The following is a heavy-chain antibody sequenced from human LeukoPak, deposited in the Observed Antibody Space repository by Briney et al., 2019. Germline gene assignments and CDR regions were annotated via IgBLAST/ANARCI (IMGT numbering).Heavy chain of an antibody. J-gene: IGHJ5*01. Sequence: GSLRLSCAASGFTSSSYAMSWVRQAPGKGLEWVASMCGTAGCTFYPDSVKGRFTISRDNSTNVLYLRMNSLTAEDTAIYYCAKDRPNFHENSGHYYRRDGDSWGQGTLVTVSS. CDR3: AKDRPNFHENSGHYYRRDGDS. CDR2: MCGTAGCT. D-gene: IGHD3-22*01. V-gene: IGHV3-23*01. CDR1: GFTSSSYA.